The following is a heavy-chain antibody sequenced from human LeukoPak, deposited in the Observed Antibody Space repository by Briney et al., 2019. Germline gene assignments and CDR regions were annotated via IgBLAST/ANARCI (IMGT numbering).Heavy chain of an antibody. V-gene: IGHV3-7*01. CDR3: TRDRQGSGIYSTDY. D-gene: IGHD3-10*01. CDR1: GFTFSNFW. Sequence: PGGSLTLSCAASGFTFSNFWMSWVRQVPGEGLEWVANIKQDGSEIHYVDSVKGRFTISRDNAQNSLYLHMHSLRAEDTAVYYCTRDRQGSGIYSTDYWGRGTLVTVSS. J-gene: IGHJ4*02. CDR2: IKQDGSEI.